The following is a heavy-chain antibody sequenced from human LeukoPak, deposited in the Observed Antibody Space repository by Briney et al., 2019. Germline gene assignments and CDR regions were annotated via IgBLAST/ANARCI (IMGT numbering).Heavy chain of an antibody. CDR2: IKGDGSST. CDR1: GFTFSSYW. V-gene: IGHV3-74*01. CDR3: ARTLYSSGWYFPFDY. Sequence: SGGSLRLSCAASGFTFSSYWMPWVRHAPGKGLVWVSRIKGDGSSTSYADSVKGRFTISRDNAKNTLYLQMNSLRAEDTAVYYCARTLYSSGWYFPFDYWGQGTLVTVSS. D-gene: IGHD6-19*01. J-gene: IGHJ4*02.